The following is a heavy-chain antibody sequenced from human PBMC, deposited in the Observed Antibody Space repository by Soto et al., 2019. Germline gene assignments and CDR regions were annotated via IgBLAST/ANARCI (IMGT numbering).Heavy chain of an antibody. V-gene: IGHV4-59*08. CDR1: GGSISRYY. D-gene: IGHD6-13*01. CDR2: IYYSGST. Sequence: PSQTLSLTCTASGGSISRYYWSWIRQPPGKGLEWIGYIYYSGSTNYNPSLKSRVTISVDTSKNQFSLKLSSVTAADTAVYYCARHRGDGSSWYDAFDIWGQGTMVTVSS. J-gene: IGHJ3*02. CDR3: ARHRGDGSSWYDAFDI.